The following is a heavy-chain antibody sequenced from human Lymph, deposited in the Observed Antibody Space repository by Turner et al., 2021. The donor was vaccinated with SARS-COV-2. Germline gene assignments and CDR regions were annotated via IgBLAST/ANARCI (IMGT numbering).Heavy chain of an antibody. D-gene: IGHD3-16*01. Sequence: QLLESGGGVVQPGRSLRLSCAASGFTFSTYAIHWVRQARGKGLEWVGLISYDGSNKYYADSVKGRFTISRDNSKNTLYLKMNSLRTEDTAVYYCARDVGGYLGYWGQGTLVTVSS. J-gene: IGHJ4*02. V-gene: IGHV3-30-3*01. CDR2: ISYDGSNK. CDR3: ARDVGGYLGY. CDR1: GFTFSTYA.